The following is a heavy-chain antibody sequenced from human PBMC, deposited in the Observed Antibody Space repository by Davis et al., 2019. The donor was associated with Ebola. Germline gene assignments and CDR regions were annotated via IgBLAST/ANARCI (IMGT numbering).Heavy chain of an antibody. CDR3: ARDRGYSYAEPDY. V-gene: IGHV1-18*01. CDR1: GYTLTELS. Sequence: ASVRVSCKVSGYTLTELSMHWVRQAPGKGLEWMGWISAYNGNTNYAQKLQGRVTMTTDTSTSTAYMELRSLRSDDTAVYYCARDRGYSYAEPDYWGQGTLVTVSS. CDR2: ISAYNGNT. J-gene: IGHJ4*02. D-gene: IGHD5-18*01.